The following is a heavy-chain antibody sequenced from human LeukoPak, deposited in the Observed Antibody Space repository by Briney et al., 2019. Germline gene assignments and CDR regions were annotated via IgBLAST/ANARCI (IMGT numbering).Heavy chain of an antibody. J-gene: IGHJ4*02. CDR2: INPNCGGT. CDR3: ARDGVPIEY. V-gene: IGHV1-2*02. D-gene: IGHD3-16*01. CDR1: GYSFTGFY. Sequence: ASVKVSCKASGYSFTGFYMHWVRQAPGRGLEWMGWINPNCGGTNFVEKFQGRVTMTRDTSISTAFMELSSLRSDDTAVYYCARDGVPIEYWGQGTLVTVSS.